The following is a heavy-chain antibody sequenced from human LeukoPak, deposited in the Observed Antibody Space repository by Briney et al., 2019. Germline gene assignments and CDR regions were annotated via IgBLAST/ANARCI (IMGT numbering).Heavy chain of an antibody. Sequence: GGSLRLSCAASGFTFSSYAMSWVRQAPGKGLEWVSAISGSGGSTYYADSVKGRFTISRDNSKNTLYLQMNSLRAEDTAVYYCARVDYGDYQYFQHWGQGTLVTVSS. D-gene: IGHD4-17*01. J-gene: IGHJ1*01. CDR3: ARVDYGDYQYFQH. CDR2: ISGSGGST. V-gene: IGHV3-23*01. CDR1: GFTFSSYA.